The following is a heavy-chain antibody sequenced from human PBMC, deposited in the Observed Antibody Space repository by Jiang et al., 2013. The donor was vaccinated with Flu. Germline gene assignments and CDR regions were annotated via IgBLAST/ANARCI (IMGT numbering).Heavy chain of an antibody. Sequence: LVQPGGSLRLSCAASGFTFSSYAMHWVRQALGKGLEYVSAISSNGGSTYYANSVKGRFTISRDNSKNTLYLQMGSLRAEDMAVYYCAGIHSGSPHWGQGTLVTVSS. D-gene: IGHD1-26*01. J-gene: IGHJ4*02. CDR1: GFTFSSYA. V-gene: IGHV3-64*01. CDR3: AGIHSGSPH. CDR2: ISSNGGST.